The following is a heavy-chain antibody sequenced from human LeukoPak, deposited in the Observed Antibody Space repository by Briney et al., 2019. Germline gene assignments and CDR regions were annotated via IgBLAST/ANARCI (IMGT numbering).Heavy chain of an antibody. CDR3: AKERDYGPADY. D-gene: IGHD4/OR15-4a*01. J-gene: IGHJ4*02. Sequence: GGSLRLSCAASGFTFNDYYMTWIRQAPGKGLEWVSYISDSGTSIYYADSVKGRFTITRDNAKNSLFLQMNSLRAEDTAIYYCAKERDYGPADYWGQGTLVTVSS. V-gene: IGHV3-11*01. CDR2: ISDSGTSI. CDR1: GFTFNDYY.